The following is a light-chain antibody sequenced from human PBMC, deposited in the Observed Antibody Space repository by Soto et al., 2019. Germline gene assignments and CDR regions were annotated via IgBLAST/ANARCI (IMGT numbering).Light chain of an antibody. CDR1: QSVSSY. Sequence: EIVLTQSPATLSLSPGERPTLPCRASQSVSSYLAWYQQKPGQAPRLLIYDASNRATGIPARFSGSGSGTDFTLTISSLEPEDFAVYYCQQRSNWPLFAGGTKVDIK. V-gene: IGKV3-11*01. J-gene: IGKJ4*01. CDR3: QQRSNWPL. CDR2: DAS.